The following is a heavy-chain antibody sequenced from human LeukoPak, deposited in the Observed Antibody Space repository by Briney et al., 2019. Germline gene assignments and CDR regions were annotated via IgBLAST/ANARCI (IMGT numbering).Heavy chain of an antibody. D-gene: IGHD2-2*01. CDR1: GGSFSGYY. CDR2: INHSGST. CDR3: ARTPHYCSSTSCLGNWFDP. J-gene: IGHJ5*02. Sequence: SETLSLTCAVYGGSFSGYYWSWIRQPPGKGLEWIGEINHSGSTNYNPSLKSRVTISVDTSKNQSSLKLSSVTAADTAVYYCARTPHYCSSTSCLGNWFDPWGQGTLVTVSS. V-gene: IGHV4-34*01.